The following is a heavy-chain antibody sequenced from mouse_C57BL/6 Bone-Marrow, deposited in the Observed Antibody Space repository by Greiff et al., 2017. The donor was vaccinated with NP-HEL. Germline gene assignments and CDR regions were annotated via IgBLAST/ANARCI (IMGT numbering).Heavy chain of an antibody. CDR3: ARGGLGSFFAY. CDR1: GYTFTSYW. V-gene: IGHV1-69*01. Sequence: VQLQQPGAELVMPGASVKLSCKASGYTFTSYWMHWVKPRPGQGLEWIGEIDPSDSYTNYNQKFKGKSTLTVDKSSSTAYMQLSSLTSEDSAVYYCARGGLGSFFAYWGQGTLVTVSA. J-gene: IGHJ3*01. D-gene: IGHD4-1*01. CDR2: IDPSDSYT.